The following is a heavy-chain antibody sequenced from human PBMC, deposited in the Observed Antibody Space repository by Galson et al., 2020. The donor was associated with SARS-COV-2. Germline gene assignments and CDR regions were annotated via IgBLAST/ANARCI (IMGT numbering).Heavy chain of an antibody. CDR3: ARVEPTKSGGPSFDY. V-gene: IGHV4-38-2*02. Sequence: SETLSLTCTVSGYSVSSGYYWGWIRQPPGKGLEWIGSIYHSGTTYYNPSLKSRVTISVDTSKNQFSLKLSSVTAADTAVYYCARVEPTKSGGPSFDYWGQGTLVTVSS. CDR1: GYSVSSGYY. D-gene: IGHD3-10*01. J-gene: IGHJ4*02. CDR2: IYHSGTT.